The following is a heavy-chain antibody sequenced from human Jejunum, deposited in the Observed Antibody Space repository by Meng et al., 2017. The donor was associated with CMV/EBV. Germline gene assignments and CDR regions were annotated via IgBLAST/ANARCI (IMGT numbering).Heavy chain of an antibody. D-gene: IGHD6-13*01. V-gene: IGHV3-30*03. Sequence: VRLGESGGGLVKPGGSLSFSCAASGFTFSSYSMNWVRQAPGEGLEWVAVVSNDGSEEYYADYVKGRFTSSRDSSTNTVYLQMNSLRADDTAVYYCARGGLTGIFDYWGQGTLVTVSS. CDR2: VSNDGSEE. CDR1: GFTFSSYS. CDR3: ARGGLTGIFDY. J-gene: IGHJ4*02.